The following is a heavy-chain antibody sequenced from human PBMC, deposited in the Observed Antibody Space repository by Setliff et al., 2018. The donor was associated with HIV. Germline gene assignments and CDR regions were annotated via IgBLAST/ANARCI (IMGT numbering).Heavy chain of an antibody. D-gene: IGHD1-7*01. Sequence: SETLSLTCSVSGGSISSATYYWGWIRQPPGKGLEWIGSMSHSGSTLYNPSLKSRVTISVDTSKNQFSLKLSSVTAADTAVYYCAREFRTGTYYFDYWGQGTLVTVSS. V-gene: IGHV4-39*07. CDR3: AREFRTGTYYFDY. CDR2: MSHSGST. CDR1: GGSISSATYY. J-gene: IGHJ4*02.